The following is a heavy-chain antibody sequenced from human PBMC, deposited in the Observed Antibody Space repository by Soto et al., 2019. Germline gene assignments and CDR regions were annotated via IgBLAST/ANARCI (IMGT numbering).Heavy chain of an antibody. D-gene: IGHD3-3*01. CDR3: ARDRNYDFWSGSYYYYGMDV. CDR2: ISAYNGNT. CDR1: GYTFTSYG. Sequence: ASVKVSCKASGYTFTSYGISWVRQAPGQGLEWMGWISAYNGNTNYAQKLQGRVTMTTDTSTSTAYMELRSLRSDDTAVYYCARDRNYDFWSGSYYYYGMDVWGQGTTVTVSS. V-gene: IGHV1-18*01. J-gene: IGHJ6*02.